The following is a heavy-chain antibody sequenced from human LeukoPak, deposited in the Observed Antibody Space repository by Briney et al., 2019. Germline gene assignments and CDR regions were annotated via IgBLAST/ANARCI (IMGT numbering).Heavy chain of an antibody. CDR1: GGSISSGGYS. CDR2: IYHSGST. D-gene: IGHD4-17*01. CDR3: ARGETTVTPFDY. Sequence: KASETLSLTCAVSGGSISSGGYSWSWIRQPPGKGLEWIGYIYHSGSTYYNPSLKSRVTISVDRSKNQFSLKLSSVTAADTAVYYCARGETTVTPFDYWGQGTLVTVSS. J-gene: IGHJ4*02. V-gene: IGHV4-30-2*01.